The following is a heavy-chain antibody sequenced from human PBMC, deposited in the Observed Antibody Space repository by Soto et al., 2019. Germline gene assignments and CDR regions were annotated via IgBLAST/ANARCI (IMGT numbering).Heavy chain of an antibody. CDR1: GGSISSSSW. CDR2: IFESGAT. V-gene: IGHV4-4*02. Sequence: SETLSLSCAVSGGSISSSSWWTFVRQSPGKGLEWIGEIFESGATNYNPSLKSRLTMSVDKSKNQFSLNLSSLTAADTAVYFCTTSHAGELNNWGQGTLVTVSS. D-gene: IGHD1-7*01. J-gene: IGHJ4*02. CDR3: TTSHAGELNN.